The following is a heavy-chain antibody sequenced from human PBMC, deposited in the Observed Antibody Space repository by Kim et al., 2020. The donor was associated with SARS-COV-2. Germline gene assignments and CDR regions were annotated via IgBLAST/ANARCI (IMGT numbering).Heavy chain of an antibody. Sequence: ASVKVSCKASGYTFTSYDINWVRQATGQGLEWMGWMNPNSGNTGYAQKLQGRVTMTRNTSISTAYMELSSLRSEDTAVYYCAGGFSRISGGQLRALFGYWGQGSLVSVSS. J-gene: IGHJ4*02. CDR2: MNPNSGNT. CDR3: AGGFSRISGGQLRALFGY. D-gene: IGHD6-6*01. CDR1: GYTFTSYD. V-gene: IGHV1-8*01.